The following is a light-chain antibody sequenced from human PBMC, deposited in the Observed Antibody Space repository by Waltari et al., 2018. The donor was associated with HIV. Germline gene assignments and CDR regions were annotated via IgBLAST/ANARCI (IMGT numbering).Light chain of an antibody. Sequence: IVLTQSPGTLSLSPVDRATLSCRASQSVTSGLLAWYQQKRGQAPRLLIYGASSRAPGIPDRFSGGGSGTDFTLTISRLEPEDFAVYYCQQYGSSPYTFGQGTKLEIK. CDR3: QQYGSSPYT. J-gene: IGKJ2*01. V-gene: IGKV3-20*01. CDR2: GAS. CDR1: QSVTSGL.